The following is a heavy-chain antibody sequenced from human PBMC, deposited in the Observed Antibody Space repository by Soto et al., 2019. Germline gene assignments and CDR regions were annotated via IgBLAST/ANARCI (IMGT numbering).Heavy chain of an antibody. V-gene: IGHV1-69*02. J-gene: IGHJ1*01. CDR3: ARETGTMIVEH. D-gene: IGHD3-22*01. Sequence: QVQLVQSGAEVTKPGSSVKVSCKASGGTFSSYTISWVRQAPGQGLEWMGRIIPILGIANYAQKFQGRVTITADKSTSTAYMELISLRSEDTAVYYCARETGTMIVEHWCQGTLVTVSS. CDR1: GGTFSSYT. CDR2: IIPILGIA.